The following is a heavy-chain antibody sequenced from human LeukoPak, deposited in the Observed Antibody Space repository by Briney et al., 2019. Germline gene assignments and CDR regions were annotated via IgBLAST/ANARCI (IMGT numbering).Heavy chain of an antibody. Sequence: GGSLRLSCATSGFPFSDFSMTWVRQAPGKGREWVSTTNSGGTTTYYAESVKGRFTISRDNSKNALYLQMSSLRVEDTAIYYCAKQSYARSLGEGGPGTLVTVSS. D-gene: IGHD2-8*01. V-gene: IGHV3-23*01. J-gene: IGHJ4*02. CDR3: AKQSYARSLGE. CDR1: GFPFSDFS. CDR2: TNSGGTTT.